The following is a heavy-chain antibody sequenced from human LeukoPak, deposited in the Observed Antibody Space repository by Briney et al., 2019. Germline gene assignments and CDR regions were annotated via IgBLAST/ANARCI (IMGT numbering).Heavy chain of an antibody. V-gene: IGHV3-7*02. Sequence: GGSLRLSCAASGFTFSTYWMSWVRQAPGKGLEWVANINQDGSEKYYVDSVKGRFTISRDNAKNSLYLQVNSLRGEDTAVYYCARVGSGSSSYYYYGMDVWGQGTTVTVSS. J-gene: IGHJ6*02. CDR1: GFTFSTYW. CDR3: ARVGSGSSSYYYYGMDV. CDR2: INQDGSEK. D-gene: IGHD1-26*01.